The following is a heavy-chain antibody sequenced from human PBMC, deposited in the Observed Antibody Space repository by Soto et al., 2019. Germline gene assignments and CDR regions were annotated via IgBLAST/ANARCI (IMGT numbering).Heavy chain of an antibody. D-gene: IGHD1-26*01. J-gene: IGHJ6*02. Sequence: QVQLVESGGGVVQPGRSLRLSCAASGFTFSSFGMHWVRQAPGKGLEWVAVISFDGSKKYYADSVKGRFTISRDNSKNPLFLQVNSLRAEDTAVYYCAKDSMGDYYGMDVWGQGTTVTVSS. CDR1: GFTFSSFG. V-gene: IGHV3-30*18. CDR2: ISFDGSKK. CDR3: AKDSMGDYYGMDV.